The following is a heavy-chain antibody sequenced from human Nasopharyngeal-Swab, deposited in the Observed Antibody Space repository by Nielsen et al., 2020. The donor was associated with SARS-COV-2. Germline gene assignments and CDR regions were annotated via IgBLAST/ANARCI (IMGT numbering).Heavy chain of an antibody. J-gene: IGHJ4*02. D-gene: IGHD1-26*01. Sequence: WIRQPPGKGLEWVSTISTSGGSTYYADSVKGRFTISRDNSRNTLYLQMNSLRAEDTAVYYCAKRSGTYQYYFDCWGQGTLVTVS. V-gene: IGHV3-23*01. CDR2: ISTSGGST. CDR3: AKRSGTYQYYFDC.